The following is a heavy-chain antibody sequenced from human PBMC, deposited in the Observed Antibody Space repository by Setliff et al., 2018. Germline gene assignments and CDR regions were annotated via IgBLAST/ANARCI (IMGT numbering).Heavy chain of an antibody. CDR2: INPNSGGT. D-gene: IGHD6-13*01. V-gene: IGHV1-2*06. Sequence: ASVKVSCKASGYTFTGYYMHWVRQAPGQGLEWMGRINPNSGGTNYAQKFQGRVTMTRDTSISTAYMELSRLRSDDTAVYYCARVGSSSWLHPDVYYYYGMDVWGQGTTVTVSS. J-gene: IGHJ6*02. CDR3: ARVGSSSWLHPDVYYYYGMDV. CDR1: GYTFTGYY.